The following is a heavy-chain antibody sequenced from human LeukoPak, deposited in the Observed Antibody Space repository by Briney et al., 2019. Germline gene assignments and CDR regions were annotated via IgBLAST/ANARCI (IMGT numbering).Heavy chain of an antibody. CDR3: AIQITMVVVVPYFDY. J-gene: IGHJ4*02. Sequence: GGSLRLSCAASGLTFSDYYMTWIRQAPGKGLEWVAYISSSGSTIYSADSVKGRFTVSRDNAKNSLFLHMNSLRAEDTAIYYCAIQITMVVVVPYFDYWGQGTLVTVSS. CDR1: GLTFSDYY. V-gene: IGHV3-11*04. D-gene: IGHD3-22*01. CDR2: ISSSGSTI.